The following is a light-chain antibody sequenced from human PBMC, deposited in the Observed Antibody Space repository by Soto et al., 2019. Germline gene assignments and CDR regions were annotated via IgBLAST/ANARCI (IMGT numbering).Light chain of an antibody. J-gene: IGLJ3*02. CDR3: AAWEDSLNGWV. Sequence: VLTQPPSASGTPGQRVTISCSGSSSNIGSNTVNWYQQLPGTAPKLLIYSNNQRPSGVPDRFSGSKSGTSASLAISGLQSEDEADYYCAAWEDSLNGWVFGGGTKVTVL. CDR1: SSNIGSNT. V-gene: IGLV1-44*01. CDR2: SNN.